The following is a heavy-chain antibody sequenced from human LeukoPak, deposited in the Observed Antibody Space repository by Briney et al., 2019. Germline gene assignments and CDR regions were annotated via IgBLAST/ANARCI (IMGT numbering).Heavy chain of an antibody. CDR1: GFTVSRD. D-gene: IGHD1-26*01. CDR3: ARHRGSSLFVDY. V-gene: IGHV3-53*01. CDR2: LYSGGAT. Sequence: GGSLRLSCAASGFTVSRDMSWVRQAPGKELRWVSILYSGGATYYADSVKGRFTISRDNSKNTLYLQMSSLRAEDTAVYFCARHRGSSLFVDYWGQGTLVTVSS. J-gene: IGHJ4*02.